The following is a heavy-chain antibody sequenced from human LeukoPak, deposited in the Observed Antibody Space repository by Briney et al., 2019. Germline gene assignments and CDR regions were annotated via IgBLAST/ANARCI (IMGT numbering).Heavy chain of an antibody. Sequence: GGSLRLSCAASGFTFSSYWMSWVRQAPGEGLEWVANIKQDGSEKYYVDSVKGRFTISRDNAKNSLYLQMNSLRAEDTAVYYCARDQPGIAAAAPGGFDYWGQGTLVTVSS. CDR2: IKQDGSEK. D-gene: IGHD6-13*01. J-gene: IGHJ4*02. CDR1: GFTFSSYW. V-gene: IGHV3-7*03. CDR3: ARDQPGIAAAAPGGFDY.